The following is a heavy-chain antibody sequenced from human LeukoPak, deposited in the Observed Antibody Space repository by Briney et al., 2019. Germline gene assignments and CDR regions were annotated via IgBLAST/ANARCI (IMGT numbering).Heavy chain of an antibody. CDR3: TVGGASGSLAH. CDR2: TYTSGDT. J-gene: IGHJ4*02. D-gene: IGHD6-13*01. CDR1: RASISDNY. Sequence: SETLSLTCTVSRASISDNYWSWSRQPAGKALEWIGRTYTSGDTNYNPSLKSRASVSVDTSKNQFYLSLRYVTAADTAVYYCTVGGASGSLAHWGPGTLVTVSS. V-gene: IGHV4-4*07.